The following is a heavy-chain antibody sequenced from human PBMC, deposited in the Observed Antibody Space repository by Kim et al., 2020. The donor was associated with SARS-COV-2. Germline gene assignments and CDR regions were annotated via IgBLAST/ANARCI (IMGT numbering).Heavy chain of an antibody. Sequence: GGSLRLSCAASGFTFSSYGMHWVRQAPGKGLEWVAVIWYDGSNKYYADSVKGRFTISRDNSKNTLYLQMNSLRAEDTAVYYCAGGYSYGLYYYYGMDVWGQGTTVTVSS. D-gene: IGHD5-18*01. CDR2: IWYDGSNK. CDR3: AGGYSYGLYYYYGMDV. V-gene: IGHV3-33*01. J-gene: IGHJ6*02. CDR1: GFTFSSYG.